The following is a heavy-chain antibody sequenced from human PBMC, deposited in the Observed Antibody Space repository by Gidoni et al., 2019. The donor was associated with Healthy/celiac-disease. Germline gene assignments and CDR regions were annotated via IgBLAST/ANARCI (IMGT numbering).Heavy chain of an antibody. D-gene: IGHD5-18*01. CDR2: IRSKANSYAT. V-gene: IGHV3-73*01. CDR1: GFTFRGSA. Sequence: EVQLVESGGGLVQPGGSLKLSGAASGFTFRGSAMHGVRQASGKGLEWVGRIRSKANSYATAYAASVKGRFTISRDDSKNTAYLQMNSLKTEDTAVYYCTRNVDTAMVILYYYGMDVWGQGTTVTVSS. J-gene: IGHJ6*02. CDR3: TRNVDTAMVILYYYGMDV.